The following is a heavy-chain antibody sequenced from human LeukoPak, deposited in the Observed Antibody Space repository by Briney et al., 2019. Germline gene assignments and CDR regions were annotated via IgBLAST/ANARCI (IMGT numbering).Heavy chain of an antibody. CDR3: ARDNRTYYDILTGYYSIDY. CDR2: ISSGSSAI. V-gene: IGHV3-21*01. Sequence: GGSLRLSCEASGFTFTTYSMTWVRQAPGKGLEWVSIISSGSSAIFSADALKGRFTISRDDAKNLLYLDMNSLRAEDTAVYYCARDNRTYYDILTGYYSIDYWGQGTLVTVSS. D-gene: IGHD3-9*01. CDR1: GFTFTTYS. J-gene: IGHJ4*02.